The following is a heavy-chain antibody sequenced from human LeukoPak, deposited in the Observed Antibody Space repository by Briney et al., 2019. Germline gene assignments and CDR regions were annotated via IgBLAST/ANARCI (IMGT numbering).Heavy chain of an antibody. V-gene: IGHV1-18*01. J-gene: IGHJ4*02. D-gene: IGHD3-22*01. CDR2: ISPYNGNT. Sequence: ASVKVSCKASGYTFTNFGVSWVRQAPGQGLEWMGWISPYNGNTYSAQKFQGRVTMTTDTPTNTAYMDLRSLRSDDTAMYYCARDAILSYYSDGSAYHGFDFWGQRTLVTVSS. CDR3: ARDAILSYYSDGSAYHGFDF. CDR1: GYTFTNFG.